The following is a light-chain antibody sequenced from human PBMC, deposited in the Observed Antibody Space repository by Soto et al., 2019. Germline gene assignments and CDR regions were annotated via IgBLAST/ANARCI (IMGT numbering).Light chain of an antibody. Sequence: QSVLTQPASVSGSPGQSITISCTGTSSDVGGYNYVSWYQQHPGKAPKLMIYDVSNRPSGVSNRFSGSKSGNTASLTIAVLQAEDEADYYCSSYTSSSTPVVFGGGTKRTVL. CDR3: SSYTSSSTPVV. CDR1: SSDVGGYNY. V-gene: IGLV2-14*01. J-gene: IGLJ2*01. CDR2: DVS.